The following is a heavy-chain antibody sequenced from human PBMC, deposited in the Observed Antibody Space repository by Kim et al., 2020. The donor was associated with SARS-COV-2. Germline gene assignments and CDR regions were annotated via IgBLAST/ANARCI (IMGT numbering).Heavy chain of an antibody. D-gene: IGHD3-22*01. V-gene: IGHV4-39*01. Sequence: KSRVTISVDTSKNQFSLKLSSVTAADTAVYYCASRITMIVVVTPGWYFDLWGRGTLVTVSS. J-gene: IGHJ2*01. CDR3: ASRITMIVVVTPGWYFDL.